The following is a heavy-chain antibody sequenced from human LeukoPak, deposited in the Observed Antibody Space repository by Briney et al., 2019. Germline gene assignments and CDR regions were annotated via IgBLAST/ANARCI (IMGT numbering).Heavy chain of an antibody. V-gene: IGHV1-69*13. CDR3: VHNLSGVWYFDL. CDR1: GGTFSSYA. Sequence: GASVKVSCKASGGTFSSYAISWVRQAPGQGLEWMGGIIPIFGTANYAQKFQGRVTITADESTSTAYMELSSLRSEDTAVYYCVHNLSGVWYFDLWGRGTLVTVSS. D-gene: IGHD2-21*01. J-gene: IGHJ2*01. CDR2: IIPIFGTA.